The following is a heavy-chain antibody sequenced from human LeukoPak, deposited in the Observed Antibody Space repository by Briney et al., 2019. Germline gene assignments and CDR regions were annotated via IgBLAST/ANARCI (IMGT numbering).Heavy chain of an antibody. D-gene: IGHD2-2*01. CDR2: MSPVSGNT. V-gene: IGHV1-8*03. Sequence: ASVKVSCKASGYIFASYDMNWVRQAPGQGLEWMGWMSPVSGNTGYAQKFQGRFTITRDTSISTAYMELSSLRSEDTAVYYCARGTPPGHCTSASCFVDYWGQGTLVTVSS. CDR1: GYIFASYD. CDR3: ARGTPPGHCTSASCFVDY. J-gene: IGHJ4*02.